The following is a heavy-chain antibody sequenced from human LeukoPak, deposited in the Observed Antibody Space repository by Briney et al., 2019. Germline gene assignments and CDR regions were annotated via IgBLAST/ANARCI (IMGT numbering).Heavy chain of an antibody. CDR1: GGPISSSSYY. CDR3: ARRGRPSGPFDY. Sequence: SETLSLTCTVSGGPISSSSYYWGWIRQPPGKGLEWIGRTYYSGSTYYNPSLESRVTISVDTSKNQFSLKLTSVTAADTAVYYCARRGRPSGPFDYWGQGTLVAVSS. CDR2: TYYSGST. V-gene: IGHV4-39*01. D-gene: IGHD2-15*01. J-gene: IGHJ4*02.